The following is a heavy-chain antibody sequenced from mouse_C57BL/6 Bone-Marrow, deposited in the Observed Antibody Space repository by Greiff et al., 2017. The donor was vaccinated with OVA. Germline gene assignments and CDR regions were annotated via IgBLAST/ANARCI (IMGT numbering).Heavy chain of an antibody. CDR1: GYTFTSYW. CDR2: IDPSDSYT. V-gene: IGHV1-50*01. Sequence: VQLQQSGAELVKPGASVKLSCKASGYTFTSYWMQWVKQRPGQGLEWIGEIDPSDSYTNYNQKFKGKATLTVDTSSSTAYMQLSSLTSEDSAVYYCARGITTVVAPNYFDYWGQGTTLTVSS. CDR3: ARGITTVVAPNYFDY. D-gene: IGHD1-1*01. J-gene: IGHJ2*01.